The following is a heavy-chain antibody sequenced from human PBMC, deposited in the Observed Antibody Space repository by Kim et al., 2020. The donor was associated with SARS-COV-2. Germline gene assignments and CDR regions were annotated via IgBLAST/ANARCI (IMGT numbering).Heavy chain of an antibody. D-gene: IGHD3-3*01. CDR1: GGSISSSSYY. CDR2: IYYSGST. Sequence: SETLSLTCTVSGGSISSSSYYWGWIRQPPGKGLEWIGSIYYSGSTYYNPSLKSRVTISVDTSKNQFSLKLSSVTAADTAVYYCARNGASLLWSGYAYYFDYWGQGTLVTVSS. J-gene: IGHJ4*02. CDR3: ARNGASLLWSGYAYYFDY. V-gene: IGHV4-39*01.